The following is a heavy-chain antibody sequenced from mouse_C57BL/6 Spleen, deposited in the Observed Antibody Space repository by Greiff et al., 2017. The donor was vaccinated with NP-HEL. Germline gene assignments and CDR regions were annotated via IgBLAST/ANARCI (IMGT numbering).Heavy chain of an antibody. CDR2: IYPRSGNT. J-gene: IGHJ3*01. Sequence: VQLQQSGAELARPGASVKLSCKASGYTFTSYGISWVKQRTGQGLEWIGEIYPRSGNTYYNEKFKGKATLTADKSSSTAYMELRSLTSEDSAVYFCAREGDYYGSSLGFAYWGQGTLVTVSA. CDR1: GYTFTSYG. D-gene: IGHD1-1*01. CDR3: AREGDYYGSSLGFAY. V-gene: IGHV1-81*01.